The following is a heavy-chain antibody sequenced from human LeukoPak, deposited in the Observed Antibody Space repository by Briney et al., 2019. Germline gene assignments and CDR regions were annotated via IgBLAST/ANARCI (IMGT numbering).Heavy chain of an antibody. CDR3: ARGGYGDYYYYYYMDV. CDR1: GYTFTSYA. Sequence: SVKVSCKASGYTFTSYAMNWVRQAPGQGLEWMGGIIPIFGTANYAQKFQGRVTITADESTSTAYMELSSLRSEDTAVYYCARGGYGDYYYYYYMDVWGKGTTVTISS. D-gene: IGHD4-17*01. J-gene: IGHJ6*03. CDR2: IIPIFGTA. V-gene: IGHV1-69*13.